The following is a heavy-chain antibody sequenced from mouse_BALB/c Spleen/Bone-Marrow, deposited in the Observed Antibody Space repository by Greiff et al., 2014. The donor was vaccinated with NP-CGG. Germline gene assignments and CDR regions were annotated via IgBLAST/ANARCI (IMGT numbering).Heavy chain of an antibody. D-gene: IGHD4-1*01. CDR3: ALGLTYFDY. CDR1: GYTFTSSW. Sequence: QVQLQQPGSVLVRPGVSVKLSCKASGYTFTSSWMHWAKQRPGQGLEWIGEIHPNSGNTNYNEKFKGKATLTVDTSSSTAYVDLNSLTSEDSAVYYCALGLTYFDYWGQGTTLTVSS. J-gene: IGHJ2*01. V-gene: IGHV1S130*01. CDR2: IHPNSGNT.